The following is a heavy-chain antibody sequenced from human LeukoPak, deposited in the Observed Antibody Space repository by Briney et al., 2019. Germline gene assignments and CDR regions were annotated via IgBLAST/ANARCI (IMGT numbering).Heavy chain of an antibody. J-gene: IGHJ5*02. D-gene: IGHD3-22*01. CDR3: ARDLGQYYDTSDNWFDP. CDR2: ISGSGGST. CDR1: GFTVSRNY. V-gene: IGHV3-23*01. Sequence: GGSLRLSCAASGFTVSRNYMSWVRQAPGKGLEWVSAISGSGGSTYYADSVKGRFTISRDNAKNTLNLQMNSLRAEDTAVYYCARDLGQYYDTSDNWFDPWGQGTLVTVSS.